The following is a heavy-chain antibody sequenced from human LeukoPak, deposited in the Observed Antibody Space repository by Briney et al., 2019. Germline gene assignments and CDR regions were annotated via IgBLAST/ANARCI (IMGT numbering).Heavy chain of an antibody. D-gene: IGHD2-21*02. J-gene: IGHJ6*02. CDR2: ISSSSSYI. Sequence: GGSLRLYCAASGFTFSSYSMSWVRQAPGKGLEWVSSISSSSSYIYYADSVKGRFTITRDNAKNSLYLQMSSLRAEETAVYYCARDFHIVVVTATYYYGMDVWGQGTTVTVSS. V-gene: IGHV3-21*01. CDR3: ARDFHIVVVTATYYYGMDV. CDR1: GFTFSSYS.